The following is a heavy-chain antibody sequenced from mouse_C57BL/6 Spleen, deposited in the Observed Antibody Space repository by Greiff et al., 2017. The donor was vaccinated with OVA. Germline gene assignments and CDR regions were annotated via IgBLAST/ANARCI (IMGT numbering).Heavy chain of an antibody. CDR3: ARGPAQATDFDY. V-gene: IGHV1-55*01. CDR2: IYPGSGST. Sequence: QVQLQQPGAELVKPGASVKMSCKASGYTFTSYWITWVKQRPGQGLEWIGDIYPGSGSTNYIEKFKSKATLTVDTSSSTAYMQLSSLTSEDSAVYYCARGPAQATDFDYWCQGTTLTVSS. D-gene: IGHD3-2*02. CDR1: GYTFTSYW. J-gene: IGHJ2*01.